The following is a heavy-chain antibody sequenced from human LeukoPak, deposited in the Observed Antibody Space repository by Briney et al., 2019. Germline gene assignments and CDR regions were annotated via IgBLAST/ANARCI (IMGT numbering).Heavy chain of an antibody. D-gene: IGHD6-19*01. Sequence: GGSLRLSCAASGFTFSSYNMNWVRQAPGKGLEWVSSITSSSSYIYYADSVKGRFTISRDNAKNSLYLQMNNLRAEDTAVYYCARDFSSIAVAVNYWGQGTLVTVSS. J-gene: IGHJ4*02. CDR1: GFTFSSYN. V-gene: IGHV3-21*01. CDR3: ARDFSSIAVAVNY. CDR2: ITSSSSYI.